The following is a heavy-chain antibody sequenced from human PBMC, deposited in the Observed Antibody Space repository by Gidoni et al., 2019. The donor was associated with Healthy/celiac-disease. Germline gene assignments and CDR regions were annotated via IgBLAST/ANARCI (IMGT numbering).Heavy chain of an antibody. CDR1: GFTFSSHA. CDR3: AKAQGSAAIRRGDWFDP. D-gene: IGHD2-2*02. V-gene: IGHV3-23*01. J-gene: IGHJ5*02. Sequence: EVQLLESGGGLVQPGGSLRLSCAASGFTFSSHAMSWVRQAPGKGLEWVSAISGSGGSTYYADSVKGRFTISRDNSKNTLYLQMNSLRAEDTAVYYCAKAQGSAAIRRGDWFDPWGQGTLVTVSS. CDR2: ISGSGGST.